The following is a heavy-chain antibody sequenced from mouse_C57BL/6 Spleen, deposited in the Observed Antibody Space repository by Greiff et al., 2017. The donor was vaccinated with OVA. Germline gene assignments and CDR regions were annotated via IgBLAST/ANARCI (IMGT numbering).Heavy chain of an antibody. V-gene: IGHV5-16*01. CDR1: GFTFSDYY. D-gene: IGHD1-1*01. Sequence: EVKLVESEGGLVKPGSSMKLSCTASGFTFSDYYMSWVRQVPEKGLEWVANINYDDSSTYYLDSLKSRFNISRDNAKNTLYLQMSSLKSEDTATYYSAKVTVVAEALYCDYWGQGTTLTVSS. CDR2: INYDDSST. J-gene: IGHJ2*01. CDR3: AKVTVVAEALYCDY.